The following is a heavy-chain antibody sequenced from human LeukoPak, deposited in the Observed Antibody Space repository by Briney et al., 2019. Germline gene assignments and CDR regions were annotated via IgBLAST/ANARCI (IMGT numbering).Heavy chain of an antibody. CDR3: ARQRDYYDRFLLPDY. J-gene: IGHJ4*02. Sequence: GESLKISCKGSGYSFTSYWIGWVRQMPGKGLEWMGIIYPGDSDTRYSPSFQGQVTISADKSISTAYLQWSSLKASDTAMYYCARQRDYYDRFLLPDYWGQGTLVTVSS. CDR2: IYPGDSDT. CDR1: GYSFTSYW. V-gene: IGHV5-51*01. D-gene: IGHD3-22*01.